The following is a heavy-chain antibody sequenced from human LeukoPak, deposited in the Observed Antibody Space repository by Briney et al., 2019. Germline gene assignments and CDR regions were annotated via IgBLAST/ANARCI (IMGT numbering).Heavy chain of an antibody. J-gene: IGHJ4*02. CDR3: ARVRYTAMVTIFDY. D-gene: IGHD5-18*01. Sequence: SETLSLTCPVSGGSISSYYWSWIRQPPGKGLEWIGYNYYSGSTNYNPSLKSRVTESVDTSKNQFSLKLSSVTAADTAVYYCARVRYTAMVTIFDYWGQGTLVTVSS. CDR1: GGSISSYY. V-gene: IGHV4-59*01. CDR2: NYYSGST.